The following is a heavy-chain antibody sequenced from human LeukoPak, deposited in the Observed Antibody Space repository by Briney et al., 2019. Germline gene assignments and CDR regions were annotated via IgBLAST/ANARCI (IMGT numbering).Heavy chain of an antibody. J-gene: IGHJ4*02. D-gene: IGHD3-9*01. V-gene: IGHV3-73*01. CDR2: IAGKANNYAT. Sequence: GGSLKLSCAASGFTFSASGVHWVRQASGKGLEWVGRIAGKANNYATLYAASVKGRFTISRDNSKNTLYLQMNSLTADDTAVYYCAKRTTIFSGPFGEHHYFDYWGQGTLVTVSS. CDR3: AKRTTIFSGPFGEHHYFDY. CDR1: GFTFSASG.